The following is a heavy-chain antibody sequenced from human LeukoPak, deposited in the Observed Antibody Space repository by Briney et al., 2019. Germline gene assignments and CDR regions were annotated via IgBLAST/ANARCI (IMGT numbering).Heavy chain of an antibody. CDR3: ARGGIVGATEDPAFDI. J-gene: IGHJ3*02. D-gene: IGHD1-26*01. Sequence: GASVKVSCKASGYTFTSYGISWVRQAPGQGLEWMGRISAYNGNTNYAQKLQGRVTMTTDTSTSTAYMELRSLRSDDTAVYYCARGGIVGATEDPAFDIWGQGTMVTVSS. V-gene: IGHV1-18*01. CDR2: ISAYNGNT. CDR1: GYTFTSYG.